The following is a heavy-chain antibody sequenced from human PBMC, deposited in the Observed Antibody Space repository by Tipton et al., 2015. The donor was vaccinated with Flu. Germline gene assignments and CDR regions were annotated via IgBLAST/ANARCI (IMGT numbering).Heavy chain of an antibody. D-gene: IGHD2-2*01. Sequence: SLRLSCAASGFTFSDYYMSWIRQAPGKGLEWVSYISSSGSTIYYADSVKGRFTISRDNAKNSLYLQMNSLRAEDTAVYYCARRLTEVVPAATNYYYYYGMDVWGQGTTVTVSS. J-gene: IGHJ6*02. V-gene: IGHV3-11*01. CDR2: ISSSGSTI. CDR3: ARRLTEVVPAATNYYYYYGMDV. CDR1: GFTFSDYY.